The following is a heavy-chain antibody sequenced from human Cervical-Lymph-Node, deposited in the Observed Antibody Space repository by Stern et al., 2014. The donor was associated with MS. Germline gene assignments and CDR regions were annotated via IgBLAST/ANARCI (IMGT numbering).Heavy chain of an antibody. D-gene: IGHD3-16*01. Sequence: QLVKSGAEVKKPGSSVKVSCKASGGTFSSYAINWVRQAPGQGPEWMGGLIPIFGTANYAQKFQGRVTITADESTSTAYMELSSLRSEDTAVYYCARDSRHYDASYYFDSWGQGTLVTVSS. V-gene: IGHV1-69*01. CDR3: ARDSRHYDASYYFDS. CDR1: GGTFSSYA. J-gene: IGHJ4*02. CDR2: LIPIFGTA.